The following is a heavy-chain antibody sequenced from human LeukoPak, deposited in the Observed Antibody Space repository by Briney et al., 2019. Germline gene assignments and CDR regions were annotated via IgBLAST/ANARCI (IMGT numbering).Heavy chain of an antibody. V-gene: IGHV4-34*01. J-gene: IGHJ1*01. D-gene: IGHD6-13*01. CDR2: INHSGST. CDR1: GGSFSGYY. CDR3: ARASSWAPQVLQP. Sequence: SETLSLTCAVYGGSFSGYYWSWIRQPPGKGLEWIGEINHSGSTNYNPSLKSRVTISVDTSKNQFSLKLSSVTAADTAVYYCARASSWAPQVLQPWGQGTLVTVSS.